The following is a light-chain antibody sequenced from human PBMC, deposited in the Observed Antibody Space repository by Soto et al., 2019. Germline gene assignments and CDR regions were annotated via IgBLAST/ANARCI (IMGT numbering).Light chain of an antibody. V-gene: IGKV1-5*01. J-gene: IGKJ1*01. CDR1: QSISSW. CDR2: DAS. CDR3: QQYNSYSPWT. Sequence: DIQMTQSPSTLSASVGDRVTITCRASQSISSWLAWYQQKPGKAPKLLIYDASSVESGVPSRCSGSGSGTEFTLTISSLQPDDFATYYCQQYNSYSPWTFGQGTKVEIK.